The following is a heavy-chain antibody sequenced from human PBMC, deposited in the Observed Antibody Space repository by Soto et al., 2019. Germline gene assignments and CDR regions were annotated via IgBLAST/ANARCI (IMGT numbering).Heavy chain of an antibody. J-gene: IGHJ5*02. D-gene: IGHD3-3*01. CDR3: ARGVTVFGLVSRFWFDP. CDR2: IYNSGIT. Sequence: TLSLSCTVSGGSISSGDYAWSWVRQSPGKGLEWIGHIYNSGITYYNPSLKSRVVISIDTSRNQFSLRLNSLTAADRAVYFCARGVTVFGLVSRFWFDPWGQGTVVTVSS. V-gene: IGHV4-30-4*01. CDR1: GGSISSGDYA.